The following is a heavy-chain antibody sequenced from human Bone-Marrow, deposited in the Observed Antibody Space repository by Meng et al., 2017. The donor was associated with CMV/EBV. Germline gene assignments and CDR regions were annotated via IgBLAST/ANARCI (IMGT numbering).Heavy chain of an antibody. D-gene: IGHD2-2*01. Sequence: ASVKVSCKASGYTFTGYYMHWVRQAPGQGLEWMGWINPNSGGTNYAQKFQGRVTMTRDTSTSTVYMELSSLRSEDTAVYYCARDRCSSTSCLMGYYYGMDVWGQGTTVTVSS. V-gene: IGHV1-2*02. J-gene: IGHJ6*02. CDR1: GYTFTGYY. CDR2: INPNSGGT. CDR3: ARDRCSSTSCLMGYYYGMDV.